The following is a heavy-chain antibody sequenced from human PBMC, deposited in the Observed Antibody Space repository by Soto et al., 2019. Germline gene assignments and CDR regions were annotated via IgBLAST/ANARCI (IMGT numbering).Heavy chain of an antibody. CDR1: GGTFTSYS. CDR2: VIPVLKTA. J-gene: IGHJ4*02. D-gene: IGHD1-26*01. CDR3: TKDGLGPTRRYFAF. V-gene: IGHV1-69*08. Sequence: SVKVSCKASGGTFTSYSITWVRQAPGQGLDWVGRVIPVLKTADYAQKFQGRITITADKSTNTAYMELSSLTPEDTAVYYCTKDGLGPTRRYFAFWGQGTLVTVSS.